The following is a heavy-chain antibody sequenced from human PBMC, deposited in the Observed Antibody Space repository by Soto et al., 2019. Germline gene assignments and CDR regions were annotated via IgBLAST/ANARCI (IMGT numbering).Heavy chain of an antibody. V-gene: IGHV1-2*02. CDR1: GYTLTEYY. D-gene: IGHD3-16*01. CDR3: SRGFGVGGYYYCGMDF. CDR2: INPNSGCT. Sequence: QVQLEQSGAEVKKPGASVKVSCKASGYTLTEYYIHWVRQAPEQGLVWMEWINPNSGCTKYAQKFQGGVTLTSDRSNRRDYMQLSSWSSDNTAVYYCSRGFGVGGYYYCGMDFWGQGTTVTVS. J-gene: IGHJ6*02.